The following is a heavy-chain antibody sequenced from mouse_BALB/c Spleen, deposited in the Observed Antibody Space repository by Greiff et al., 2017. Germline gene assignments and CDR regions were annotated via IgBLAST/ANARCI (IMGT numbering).Heavy chain of an antibody. D-gene: IGHD2-4*01. CDR2: IDPANGNT. CDR1: GFNIKDTY. J-gene: IGHJ4*01. V-gene: IGHV14-3*02. Sequence: VQLKQSGAELVKPGASVKLSCTASGFNIKDTYMHWVKQRPEQGLEWIGRIDPANGNTKYDPKFQGKATITADTSSNTAYLQLSSLTSEDTAVYYCASSYYDTMDYWGQGTSVTVSS. CDR3: ASSYYDTMDY.